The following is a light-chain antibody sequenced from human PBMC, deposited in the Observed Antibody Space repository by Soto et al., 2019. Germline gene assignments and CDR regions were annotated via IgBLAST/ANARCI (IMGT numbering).Light chain of an antibody. CDR3: CSYGGGNNFYV. J-gene: IGLJ1*01. CDR1: SSDIGTYDY. Sequence: SVLTQPPSASGSPGQPVTISCTGTSSDIGTYDYVSWYQHLPDKAPKLIIYEVSKRPSGVPDRFSGSKSGNTASLTVSGLQAEDEGDYYCCSYGGGNNFYVFGTGTKVTVL. CDR2: EVS. V-gene: IGLV2-8*01.